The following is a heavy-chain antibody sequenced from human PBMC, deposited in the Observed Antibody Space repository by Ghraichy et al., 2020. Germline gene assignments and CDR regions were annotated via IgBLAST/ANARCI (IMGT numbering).Heavy chain of an antibody. J-gene: IGHJ4*02. Sequence: GALRLSCAASGFTFSSYAMSWVRQAPGKGLEWVSAISANGGNTHYADSVKGRVTISRDNSKNTLYLQMNSLRAEDTAVYYCAREGATVTTFDYWGQGTLVTVSS. CDR1: GFTFSSYA. CDR2: ISANGGNT. CDR3: AREGATVTTFDY. V-gene: IGHV3-23*01. D-gene: IGHD4-17*01.